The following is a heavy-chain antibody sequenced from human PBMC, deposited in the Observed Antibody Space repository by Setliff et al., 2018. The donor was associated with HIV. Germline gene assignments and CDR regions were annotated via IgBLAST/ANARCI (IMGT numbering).Heavy chain of an antibody. J-gene: IGHJ6*04. Sequence: GGSLRLSCSASGFTFTNYSMNWVRQPPGKGLEWVSSISSSGSYIYYAVSVKGRFTISRDNAKNTLYLQMNSLRVEDTAVYYCAREVITEDVWGKGTTVTVSS. CDR1: GFTFTNYS. V-gene: IGHV3-21*01. CDR2: ISSSGSYI. CDR3: AREVITEDV. D-gene: IGHD2-21*01.